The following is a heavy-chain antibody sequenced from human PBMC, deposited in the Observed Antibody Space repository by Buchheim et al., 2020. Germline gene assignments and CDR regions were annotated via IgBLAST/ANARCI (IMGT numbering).Heavy chain of an antibody. D-gene: IGHD3-3*01. V-gene: IGHV3-7*03. Sequence: EVLLVQSGGGLVQPGGSLRLSCEASGFTFSSYWMTWVRQAPGKGLEWVANIKQDGNQKYFVDSVKGRFTISRDNAKNSLYLQMNSLRVEDTAMYYCARDRSEGERFLEWLLYFDYWGQGAL. J-gene: IGHJ4*02. CDR2: IKQDGNQK. CDR1: GFTFSSYW. CDR3: ARDRSEGERFLEWLLYFDY.